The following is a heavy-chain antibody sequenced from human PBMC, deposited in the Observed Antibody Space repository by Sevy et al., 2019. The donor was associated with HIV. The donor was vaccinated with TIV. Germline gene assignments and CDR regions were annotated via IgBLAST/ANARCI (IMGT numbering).Heavy chain of an antibody. V-gene: IGHV3-7*01. CDR2: IKQDGSEK. Sequence: GGSLRLSCAASGFTFSSYWMSWVRQAPGKGLEWVANIKQDGSEKYYVDSVKGRFTISRDNAKNSLYLQMNSLRAEDTAVYYCVRGGNYYDSSGYYYPMDYWGQGTLVTVSS. CDR1: GFTFSSYW. J-gene: IGHJ4*02. CDR3: VRGGNYYDSSGYYYPMDY. D-gene: IGHD3-22*01.